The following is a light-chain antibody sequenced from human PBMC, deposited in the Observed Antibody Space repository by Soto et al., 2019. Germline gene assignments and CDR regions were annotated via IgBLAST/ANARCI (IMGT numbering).Light chain of an antibody. CDR2: GNS. J-gene: IGLJ2*01. Sequence: SVLTQPPSVSGAPGQGVTISCTGSSSNIGAGYDVHWYQQLPGTAPKLLIYGNSNRPSGVPDRFSGSKSGTSASLAITGLQAEDEADYYCQSYDSSLSGVVFGGGTKLTVL. CDR1: SSNIGAGYD. V-gene: IGLV1-40*01. CDR3: QSYDSSLSGVV.